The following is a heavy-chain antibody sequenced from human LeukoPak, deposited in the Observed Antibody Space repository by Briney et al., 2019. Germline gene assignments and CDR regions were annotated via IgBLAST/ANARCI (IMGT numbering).Heavy chain of an antibody. CDR3: AKPALEQQLAWFDY. V-gene: IGHV3-23*01. D-gene: IGHD6-13*01. CDR2: ISGRRDST. Sequence: GGSLRLSCAASGFTFSSYGMSWGRQAPGKGLEWVSTISGRRDSTSYADSVKGRFTISRDNSKNTLYLQMNSLRAEDTAVYYCAKPALEQQLAWFDYWGQGTLVTVSS. CDR1: GFTFSSYG. J-gene: IGHJ4*02.